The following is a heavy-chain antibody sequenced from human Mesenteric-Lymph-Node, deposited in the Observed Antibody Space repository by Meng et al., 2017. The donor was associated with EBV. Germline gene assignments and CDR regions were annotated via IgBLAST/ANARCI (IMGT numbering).Heavy chain of an antibody. Sequence: QVQLRESGPGLVKPPETLSLPSTVSGGSISSSSYYWGWIRQPPGKGLEWIANVYYAGSTYYNPSLKSRVTISVDTSKNQFSLKLNSVTAADTAVYYCARLYNWQRPAIDYWGQGTLVTVSS. CDR1: GGSISSSSYY. J-gene: IGHJ4*02. D-gene: IGHD1-1*01. CDR2: VYYAGST. CDR3: ARLYNWQRPAIDY. V-gene: IGHV4-39*01.